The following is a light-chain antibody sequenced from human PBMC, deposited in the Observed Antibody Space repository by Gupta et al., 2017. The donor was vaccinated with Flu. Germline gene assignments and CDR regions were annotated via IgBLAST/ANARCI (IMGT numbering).Light chain of an antibody. Sequence: GDRVTITCRASQKIKKYLDWYRQKAGEAPRLLIYGAATLQSGVPSRISGSGFGTDFTLTISSLQTEDFATYYCQQSYSRPWTFGQGTEV. J-gene: IGKJ1*01. CDR2: GAA. V-gene: IGKV1-39*01. CDR1: QKIKKY. CDR3: QQSYSRPWT.